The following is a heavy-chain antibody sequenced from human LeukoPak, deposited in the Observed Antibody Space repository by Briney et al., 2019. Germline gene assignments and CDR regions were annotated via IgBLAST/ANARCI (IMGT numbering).Heavy chain of an antibody. CDR2: IWYDGSNK. Sequence: GRSLRLSCAASGFTFSSYGMHWVRQAPGKGLEWVAVIWYDGSNKYYADSVKGRFTISRDNSKNTLYLQMNSLRAEDTAVYYCARAHYDSSGYYYVEESYFDYWGQGTLVIVSS. J-gene: IGHJ4*02. CDR3: ARAHYDSSGYYYVEESYFDY. D-gene: IGHD3-22*01. CDR1: GFTFSSYG. V-gene: IGHV3-33*01.